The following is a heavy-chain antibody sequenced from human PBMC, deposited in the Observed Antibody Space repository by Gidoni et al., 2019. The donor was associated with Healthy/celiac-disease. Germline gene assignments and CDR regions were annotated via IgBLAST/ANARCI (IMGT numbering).Heavy chain of an antibody. Sequence: GLEWIGEINHSGSTNYNPSLKSRVTISVDTSKNQFSLKLSSVTAADTAVYYCARTTEDLRAFDIWGQGTMVTVSS. CDR2: INHSGST. D-gene: IGHD3-16*01. J-gene: IGHJ3*02. V-gene: IGHV4-34*01. CDR3: ARTTEDLRAFDI.